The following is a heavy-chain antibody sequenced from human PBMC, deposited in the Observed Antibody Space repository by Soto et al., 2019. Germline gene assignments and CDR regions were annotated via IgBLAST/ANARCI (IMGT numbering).Heavy chain of an antibody. CDR3: AKGTLYSGSGPSPGD. J-gene: IGHJ4*02. CDR2: ISGSGRGAATFYP. CDR1: GFTFTNYA. Sequence: EVQLLESGGGLVQPGGSLRLSCAASGFTFTNYAMSWVRQAPGKGLEWVSTISGSGRGAATFYPYYADSVKGRFTSSMDNLKNSVALPRDSLRAWDTAVYYCAKGTLYSGSGPSPGDWCQGTLVTVSS. V-gene: IGHV3-23*01. D-gene: IGHD3-10*01.